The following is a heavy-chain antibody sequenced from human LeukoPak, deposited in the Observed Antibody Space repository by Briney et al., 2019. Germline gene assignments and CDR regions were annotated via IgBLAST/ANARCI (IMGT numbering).Heavy chain of an antibody. CDR3: ARDFIAAADYY. CDR2: IYSGGST. V-gene: IGHV3-66*01. Sequence: GGSLRLSCAASGFTVSSNYMSWVRQAPGKGLEWVSVIYSGGSTYYADSVKGRFTISRDNSKNTLYLQMNSLRAADTAVYYCARDFIAAADYYWGQGTLVTVSS. CDR1: GFTVSSNY. J-gene: IGHJ4*02. D-gene: IGHD6-13*01.